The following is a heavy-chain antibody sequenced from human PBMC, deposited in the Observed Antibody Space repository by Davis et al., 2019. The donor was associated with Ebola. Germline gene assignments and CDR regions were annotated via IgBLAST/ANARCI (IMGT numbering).Heavy chain of an antibody. CDR1: GFTFSYYW. V-gene: IGHV3-23*01. CDR3: AKFQGTQQMDY. CDR2: ISGNGETT. Sequence: PGGSLRLSCAASGFTFSYYWMHWVRQAPGKGLEWVSVISGNGETTFYADSVKGRFTISRDNAKNTLYLQMKSLRAEDTAIYYCAKFQGTQQMDYWGQGTLVTVSS. J-gene: IGHJ4*02. D-gene: IGHD1/OR15-1a*01.